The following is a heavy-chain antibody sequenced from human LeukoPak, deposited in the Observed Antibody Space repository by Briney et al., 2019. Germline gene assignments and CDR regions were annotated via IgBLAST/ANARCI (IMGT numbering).Heavy chain of an antibody. CDR1: AGSFSVYY. CDR3: ARGWDSGWAFDY. J-gene: IGHJ4*02. CDR2: INHSGST. Sequence: SASLSLTCAVDAGSFSVYYSGWIRQPPGRGLEWIGEINHSGSTNYNPSLKNRVTISVDTSKNQFSLKLSSVTAADTAVYYCARGWDSGWAFDYWGQGTLVTVSS. D-gene: IGHD5-12*01. V-gene: IGHV4-34*01.